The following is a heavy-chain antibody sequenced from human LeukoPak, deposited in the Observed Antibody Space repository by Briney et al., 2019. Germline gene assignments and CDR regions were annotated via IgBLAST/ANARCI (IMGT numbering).Heavy chain of an antibody. J-gene: IGHJ4*02. CDR1: GFTFSSYE. CDR2: IRGSGSSI. D-gene: IGHD2-15*01. CDR3: ARDKGGYCSGGSCYRYDHFDY. V-gene: IGHV3-48*03. Sequence: GGSLRLSCAASGFTFSSYEMNWVRQAPGEGLEWVSYIRGSGSSIYYADSVKGRFTISRDNAKNSLYLQMNSLRAEDTALYYCARDKGGYCSGGSCYRYDHFDYWGQGTLVTVSS.